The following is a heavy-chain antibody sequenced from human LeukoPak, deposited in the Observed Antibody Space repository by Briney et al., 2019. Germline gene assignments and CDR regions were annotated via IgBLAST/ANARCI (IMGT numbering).Heavy chain of an antibody. CDR3: ARVFSGIAVAGTWFDP. Sequence: SETLSLTCTVSGGSISSYYWSWIRQPPGKGLEWIGYIYYSGSTNYNPSLKSRVTISVDTSKNQFSLKLSSVTAADTAVYYCARVFSGIAVAGTWFDPWGQGTLVTVSS. CDR2: IYYSGST. V-gene: IGHV4-59*01. CDR1: GGSISSYY. D-gene: IGHD6-19*01. J-gene: IGHJ5*02.